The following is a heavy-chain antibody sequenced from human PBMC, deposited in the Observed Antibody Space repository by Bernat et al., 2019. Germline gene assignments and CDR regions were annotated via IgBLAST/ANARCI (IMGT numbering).Heavy chain of an antibody. CDR2: ISSSDNTV. CDR3: ARGPGQNWYFDL. J-gene: IGHJ2*01. D-gene: IGHD7-27*01. CDR1: GFTLSIYE. V-gene: IGHV3-48*03. Sequence: EVQLVESGGGLVQPGGFLRLSCTASGFTLSIYEMNWVRPAPGKGLEWVSYISSSDNTVYYADSVKGRFTISRDNAKNSLYLQMNSLRVEDTAVYSCARGPGQNWYFDLWGRGTLVTVSS.